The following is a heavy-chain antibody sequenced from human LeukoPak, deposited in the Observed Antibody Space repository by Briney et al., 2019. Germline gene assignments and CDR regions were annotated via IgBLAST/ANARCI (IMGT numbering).Heavy chain of an antibody. Sequence: PGGSLRLSCTASGITFGDYAMSWVRQAPGKGLEWVGFIRSKAYGGTTEYAASVKGRFTISRDDSKSIAYLQMNSLKTEDTAVYYCTRSGSLRGYSYGSLSYFDYWGQGTLVTVSS. D-gene: IGHD5-18*01. CDR1: GITFGDYA. CDR3: TRSGSLRGYSYGSLSYFDY. V-gene: IGHV3-49*04. J-gene: IGHJ4*02. CDR2: IRSKAYGGTT.